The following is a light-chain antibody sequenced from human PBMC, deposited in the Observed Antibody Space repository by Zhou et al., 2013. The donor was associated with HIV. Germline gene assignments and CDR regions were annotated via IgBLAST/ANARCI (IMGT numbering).Light chain of an antibody. CDR1: SSDIGSYNL. Sequence: QSALTQPASVSGSPGQSISISCTGISSDIGSYNLVSWYQQYPGKAPKLMIYEVSKRPSGVSNRFSGSKSGNTASLTISGLQAEDEADYYCCSYASSSTLLLFGGGTKLTVL. CDR3: CSYASSSTLLL. CDR2: EVS. J-gene: IGLJ2*01. V-gene: IGLV2-23*02.